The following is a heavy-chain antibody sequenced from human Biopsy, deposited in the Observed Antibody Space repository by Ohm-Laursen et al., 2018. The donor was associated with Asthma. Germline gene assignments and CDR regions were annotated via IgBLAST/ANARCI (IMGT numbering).Heavy chain of an antibody. V-gene: IGHV1-69*13. CDR3: ARCQVGYSSGWSLLLKKIYYSGMDV. Sequence: AAKLSCKAPGGTFSNFAISWVRQSPGQGLESLGGIVSVFGTTNYAQKVQGRVTITADESTSAAYIAVTSLRSEATAIYYFARCQVGYSSGWSLLLKKIYYSGMDVWGQGTAVTVSS. J-gene: IGHJ6*02. D-gene: IGHD6-19*01. CDR2: IVSVFGTT. CDR1: GGTFSNFA.